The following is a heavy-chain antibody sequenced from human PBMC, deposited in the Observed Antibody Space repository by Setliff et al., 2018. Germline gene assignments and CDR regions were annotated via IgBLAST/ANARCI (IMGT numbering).Heavy chain of an antibody. D-gene: IGHD5-18*01. V-gene: IGHV1-69*10. CDR2: IIPGLGIL. CDR3: ARVRLFKDTAMVPYYMDV. Sequence: SVKVSCKASGGTFNTYGITWVRQAPAQGLEWMGGIIPGLGILDYAQKFQDRVTITADRSTSTAYMELSRLRSDDTAVYYCARVRLFKDTAMVPYYMDVWGKGTTVTVSS. CDR1: GGTFNTYG. J-gene: IGHJ6*03.